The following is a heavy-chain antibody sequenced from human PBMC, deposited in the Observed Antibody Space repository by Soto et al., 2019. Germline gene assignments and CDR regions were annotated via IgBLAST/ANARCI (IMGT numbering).Heavy chain of an antibody. D-gene: IGHD2-15*01. V-gene: IGHV4-34*01. CDR2: VNYYGGT. Sequence: QVQLQQWGAGLLKPSETLSLTCGVYDGSFSRHSWTWIRQPPGMGMEWLGEVNYYGGTVYSPSLMSRVPISIDTSKNQVSLKVTSVTAADTAKYYCARKHYSGLDFWGQGTPVTVSS. J-gene: IGHJ4*02. CDR3: ARKHYSGLDF. CDR1: DGSFSRHS.